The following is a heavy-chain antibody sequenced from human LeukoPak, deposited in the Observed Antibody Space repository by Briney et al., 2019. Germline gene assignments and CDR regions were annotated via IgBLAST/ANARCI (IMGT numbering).Heavy chain of an antibody. D-gene: IGHD6-19*01. V-gene: IGHV3-43D*03. Sequence: GGSLRLSCAASGFTFDDYAMHWVRQPPGKGLQWVFLISWDGVSTHYADSVKGRFTMSRDNSKKSLYLQMNSLRAEDTALYYCAKVGIAVAGTGSFDFWGQGTMVTVSS. CDR2: ISWDGVST. CDR1: GFTFDDYA. CDR3: AKVGIAVAGTGSFDF. J-gene: IGHJ3*01.